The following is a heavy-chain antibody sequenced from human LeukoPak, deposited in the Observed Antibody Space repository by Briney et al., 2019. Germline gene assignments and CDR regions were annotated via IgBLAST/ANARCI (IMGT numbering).Heavy chain of an antibody. Sequence: SETLSLTCTVSGGSISSYYWSWIRQPPGKGLEWIGYIYYSGSTNYSPSLKSRVTISVDTSKNQFSLKLSSVTAADTAVYYCPLEGRSKYAFDIWGQGTMVTVSS. CDR1: GGSISSYY. J-gene: IGHJ3*02. CDR3: PLEGRSKYAFDI. CDR2: IYYSGST. D-gene: IGHD3-3*01. V-gene: IGHV4-59*08.